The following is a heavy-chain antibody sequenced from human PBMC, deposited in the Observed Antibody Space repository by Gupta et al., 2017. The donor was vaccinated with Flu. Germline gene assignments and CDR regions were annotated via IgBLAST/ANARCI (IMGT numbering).Heavy chain of an antibody. CDR1: GYTFTSYY. D-gene: IGHD6-19*01. CDR3: ARDSAVAGFYYGMDV. Sequence: QVQLVQSGAEVKKPGASVKVSCKASGYTFTSYYMHWVRQAPGQGLEWMGIINPSGGSTSYAQKFQGRVTMTRDTSTSTVYMELSSLRSEDTAVYYCARDSAVAGFYYGMDVWGQGTTVTVSS. V-gene: IGHV1-46*01. CDR2: INPSGGST. J-gene: IGHJ6*02.